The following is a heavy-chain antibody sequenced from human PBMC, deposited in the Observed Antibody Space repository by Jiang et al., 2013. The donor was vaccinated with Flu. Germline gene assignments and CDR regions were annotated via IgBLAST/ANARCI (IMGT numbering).Heavy chain of an antibody. D-gene: IGHD3-3*01. CDR2: NGDST. CDR3: VKDKLTSSGDYRAGFDY. Sequence: NGDSTYYADYRKGRFTISRDNSKNTLYLQMSSLRAEDTAVYYCVKDKLTSSGDYRAGFDYWGQGTLVTVSS. J-gene: IGHJ4*02. V-gene: IGHV3-64D*06.